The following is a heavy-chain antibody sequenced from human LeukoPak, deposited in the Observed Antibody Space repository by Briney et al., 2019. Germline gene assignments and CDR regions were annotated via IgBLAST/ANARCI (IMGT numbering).Heavy chain of an antibody. CDR2: IYYSGST. CDR3: ARGISSGWSRAVGY. D-gene: IGHD6-19*01. CDR1: GGSVSNSLYY. Sequence: PSETLSLTCTVSGGSVSNSLYYWSWIRQPPGKGLEWIGYIYYSGSTNYNPSLKSRVTISVDTSKNQFSLKLSSVTAADTAVYYCARGISSGWSRAVGYWGQGTLVTVSS. V-gene: IGHV4-61*01. J-gene: IGHJ4*02.